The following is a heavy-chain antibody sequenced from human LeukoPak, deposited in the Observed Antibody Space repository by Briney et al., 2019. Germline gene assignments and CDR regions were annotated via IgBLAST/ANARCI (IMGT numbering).Heavy chain of an antibody. CDR3: AKDRVTDSRGYTNEHYFDY. J-gene: IGHJ4*02. CDR2: FSGTGGYI. Sequence: GGSLRLSCVGSGFTFTDYATSWVRQAPGKGLEWVSAFSGTGGYIYYADSVKGRFTVSRDNSKSTLYLQMNSLMAEDTAVYYCAKDRVTDSRGYTNEHYFDYWGQGTLVTVSS. CDR1: GFTFTDYA. V-gene: IGHV3-23*01. D-gene: IGHD3-22*01.